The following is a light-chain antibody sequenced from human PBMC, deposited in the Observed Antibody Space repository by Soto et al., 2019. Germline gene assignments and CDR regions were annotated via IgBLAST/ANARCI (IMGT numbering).Light chain of an antibody. V-gene: IGLV2-14*03. Sequence: QSPLTQPASVSGSPGQSITISCTGTSSDVGSTFNYVSWYQHHPGKTPRLIMSDVNHRPSGVSDRFSGSKSGNTASLTISGLQAEDEGHYFCSAYSTGSTPVLFGGGTKLTVL. CDR3: SAYSTGSTPVL. CDR2: DVN. J-gene: IGLJ3*02. CDR1: SSDVGSTFNY.